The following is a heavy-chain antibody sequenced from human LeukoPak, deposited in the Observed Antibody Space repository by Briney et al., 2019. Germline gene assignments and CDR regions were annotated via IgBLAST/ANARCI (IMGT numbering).Heavy chain of an antibody. Sequence: ETLSLTCAVYGGSFSAYYWSWIRQPPGKGLEWIGETHHSGSSSYNPSLKSRVTMSINTSRSQFSLRLTSVTAADTAIYYCARNGDYSLDSWGQGTLVTVSS. CDR2: THHSGSS. V-gene: IGHV4-34*01. J-gene: IGHJ4*02. CDR1: GGSFSAYY. D-gene: IGHD4-17*01. CDR3: ARNGDYSLDS.